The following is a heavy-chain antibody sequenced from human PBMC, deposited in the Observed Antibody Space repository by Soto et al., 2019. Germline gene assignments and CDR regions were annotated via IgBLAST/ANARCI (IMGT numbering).Heavy chain of an antibody. J-gene: IGHJ4*01. Sequence: SETLSLTCTVSCGSIRNVYWSWIRQSPGKRLEWIGFIFHSGNAKYNPSLKSRVTISVDTSKNQFSLSLDSVTAADTAVYFCARAHAPTLPFDYWGQGTLVTVSS. D-gene: IGHD2-15*01. CDR1: CGSIRNVY. CDR3: ARAHAPTLPFDY. CDR2: IFHSGNA. V-gene: IGHV4-59*01.